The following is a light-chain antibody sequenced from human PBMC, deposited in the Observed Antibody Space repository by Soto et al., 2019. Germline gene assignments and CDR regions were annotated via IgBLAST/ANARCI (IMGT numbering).Light chain of an antibody. CDR2: DAS. V-gene: IGKV1-33*01. CDR1: QDISTF. CDR3: QQSEDVPT. J-gene: IGKJ2*01. Sequence: DIQMTQSPSSLSASVGDRVTLTCQASQDISTFLNWYHQEPGKAPKLLISDASALETGVPSRFRGSGAGTDFTFTISSLQPRDVGTYYCQQSEDVPTFGQGTKVGIK.